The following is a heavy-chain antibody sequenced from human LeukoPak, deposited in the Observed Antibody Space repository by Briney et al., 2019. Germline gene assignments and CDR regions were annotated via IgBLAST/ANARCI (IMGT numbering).Heavy chain of an antibody. D-gene: IGHD5-12*01. Sequence: ASVKVSCKASGYTFTDFYVHWLRQAPGQGLEWVGWINTYSGHIFYAQKFRGRVTMTRDTSNTTAYMELSSLRSDGTAIYYCASDVAPGGQWIFVYWGAGTLVTVSS. CDR3: ASDVAPGGQWIFVY. CDR1: GYTFTDFY. CDR2: INTYSGHI. V-gene: IGHV1-2*02. J-gene: IGHJ4*02.